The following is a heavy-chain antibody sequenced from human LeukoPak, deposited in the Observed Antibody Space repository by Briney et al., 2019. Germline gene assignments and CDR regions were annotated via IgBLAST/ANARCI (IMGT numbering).Heavy chain of an antibody. Sequence: GGSLRLSCAASGFTFNNYALSWVRQAPGKGLEWVSSINPDGGSFFADSVKGRFTISRDDSRSVVYLHMNTLSAEDTAVYYCARSGVATCHYWGQGILVTVSS. CDR2: INPDGGS. CDR1: GFTFNNYA. J-gene: IGHJ4*02. D-gene: IGHD3-10*01. CDR3: ARSGVATCHY. V-gene: IGHV3-23*01.